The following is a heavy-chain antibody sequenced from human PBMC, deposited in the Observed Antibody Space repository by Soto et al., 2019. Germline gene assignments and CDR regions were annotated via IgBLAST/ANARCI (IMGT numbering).Heavy chain of an antibody. V-gene: IGHV1-69*08. CDR2: IIPILGIA. CDR3: AREGVSGEQLERPGGWFDP. D-gene: IGHD1-1*01. J-gene: IGHJ5*02. Sequence: QVQLVQSGAEVKKPGSSVKVSCKASGGTFSSYTISWVRQAPGQGLEWMGRIIPILGIANYAQKFQGRVTIAADKSTSTAYMELSSLRATDTAVYYCAREGVSGEQLERPGGWFDPWGQGTLVTVSS. CDR1: GGTFSSYT.